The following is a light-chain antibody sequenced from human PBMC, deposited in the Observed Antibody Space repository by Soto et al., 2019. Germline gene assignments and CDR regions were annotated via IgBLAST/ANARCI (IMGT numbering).Light chain of an antibody. CDR1: QSVSSN. J-gene: IGKJ1*01. V-gene: IGKV3-15*01. CDR3: QQYNNWPRT. Sequence: EIVVTQSPATLSVSPGERATLSCRASQSVSSNVAWYQQKPGQAPRLLIYGASTRATSIPARCSGSGSGTEFTLTISSLHSEDFAVYYCQQYNNWPRTFGQGTKVDIK. CDR2: GAS.